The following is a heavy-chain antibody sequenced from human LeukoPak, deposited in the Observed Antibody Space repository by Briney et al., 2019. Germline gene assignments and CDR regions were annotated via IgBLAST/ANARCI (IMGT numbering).Heavy chain of an antibody. CDR2: IYASRST. V-gene: IGHV4-4*07. CDR1: GGSITHYF. Sequence: SETLSLTSTVSGGSITHYFWRWVRQPAGKGLEWIGRIYASRSTNYNPSLKSRVTMSVDTSKNQFSLMLSSVTAADTAVYYCARDGIAVGGNFEYWGQGTLVTVSS. CDR3: ARDGIAVGGNFEY. D-gene: IGHD6-19*01. J-gene: IGHJ4*02.